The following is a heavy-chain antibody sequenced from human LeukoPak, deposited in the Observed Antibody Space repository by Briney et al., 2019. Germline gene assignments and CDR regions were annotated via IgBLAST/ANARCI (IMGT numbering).Heavy chain of an antibody. CDR1: VYTFTIFG. CDR2: IGENNDTT. CDR3: ARAHSDSRRASFDY. Sequence: ASPKVSCKASVYTFTIFGIICVRQTPRQGLESMEWIGENNDTTKYTHRVHGRITLTVDTSTSTAYMAIRSMRFDDTAIYYCARAHSDSRRASFDYWGQGTLVTVSS. V-gene: IGHV1-18*01. D-gene: IGHD1-26*01. J-gene: IGHJ4*01.